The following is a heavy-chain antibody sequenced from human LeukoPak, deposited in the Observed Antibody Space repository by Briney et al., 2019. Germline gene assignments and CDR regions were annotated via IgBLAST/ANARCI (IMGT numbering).Heavy chain of an antibody. CDR2: INHSGST. CDR3: ARGAYSYDSSGYRSRIGFDY. Sequence: RSSETLSLTCAVYGGSFSGYYWSWIRQPPGKGLEWIGEINHSGSTNYNPSLKSRVTIPGDTPKNQLSLKLSSVTTADTAVYYCARGAYSYDSSGYRSRIGFDYWGQGTLVTVSS. J-gene: IGHJ4*02. D-gene: IGHD3-22*01. V-gene: IGHV4-34*01. CDR1: GGSFSGYY.